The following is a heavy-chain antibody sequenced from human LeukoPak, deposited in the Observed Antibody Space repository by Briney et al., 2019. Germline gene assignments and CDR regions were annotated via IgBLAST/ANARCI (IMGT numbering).Heavy chain of an antibody. V-gene: IGHV4-59*01. CDR3: VGGGSGSALNWFDP. CDR2: ISYSGST. J-gene: IGHJ5*02. D-gene: IGHD5-12*01. CDR1: GGSIGSYY. Sequence: KPSETLSHTCSVSGGSIGSYYWSWIRQPPGKGLEWIGHISYSGSTNYNPSLKSRVTISVDTSKNQFSLKLSSVTAADTAVYYCVGGGSGSALNWFDPWGQGTLVTVSS.